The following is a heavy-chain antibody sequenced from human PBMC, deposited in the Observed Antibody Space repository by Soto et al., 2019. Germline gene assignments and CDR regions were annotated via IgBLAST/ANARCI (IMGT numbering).Heavy chain of an antibody. CDR3: ARDRGSSSWYNWFDP. V-gene: IGHV3-64*01. CDR2: ISSNGGST. J-gene: IGHJ5*02. D-gene: IGHD6-13*01. CDR1: GFTFSSYS. Sequence: GGSLRLSCAASGFTFSSYSMHWVSQAPGKGLEYVSAISSNGGSTYYANSVKGRFTISRDNSKNTLYLQMGSLRAEDMAVYYCARDRGSSSWYNWFDPWGHGTLVTVSS.